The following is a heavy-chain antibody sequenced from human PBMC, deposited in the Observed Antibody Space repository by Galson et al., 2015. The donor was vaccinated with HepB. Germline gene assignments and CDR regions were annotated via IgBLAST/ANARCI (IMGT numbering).Heavy chain of an antibody. CDR2: IYYSGST. CDR3: ALGSGSYYFDY. V-gene: IGHV4-59*08. CDR1: GGSISSYY. D-gene: IGHD1-26*01. Sequence: ETLSLTCTVSGGSISSYYWSWIRQPPGKGLEWIGYIYYSGSTNYNPSLKSRVTISVDTSKNQFSLKLSSVTAADTAVYYCALGSGSYYFDYWGQGTLVTVSS. J-gene: IGHJ4*02.